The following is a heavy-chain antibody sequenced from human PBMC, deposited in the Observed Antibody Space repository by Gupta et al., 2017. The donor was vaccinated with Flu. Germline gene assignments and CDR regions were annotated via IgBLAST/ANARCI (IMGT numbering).Heavy chain of an antibody. CDR2: ISSSSGTK. Sequence: GFSFGTYSMNWVRQAPGKGLEWISYISSSSGTKYYADSVKGRLTISRDNTGKSLYLQMNGLKVEDTAVYYCASRRTIFGRSYYFDYWGQGTLVTVSS. D-gene: IGHD3-3*01. CDR1: GFSFGTYS. V-gene: IGHV3-48*01. J-gene: IGHJ4*02. CDR3: ASRRTIFGRSYYFDY.